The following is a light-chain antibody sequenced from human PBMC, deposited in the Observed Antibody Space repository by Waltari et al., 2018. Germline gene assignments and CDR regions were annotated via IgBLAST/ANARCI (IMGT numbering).Light chain of an antibody. CDR2: KAS. CDR1: QSISSW. CDR3: QQYKRYPYT. Sequence: DIQMTQSPSTLSASVGDRVTITCRASQSISSWLAWYQQQPGKAPKLLIYKASSLESGAPARFSGSGSGTEFTLTISSLQPDDFATYYCQQYKRYPYTFGQGTKVEIK. J-gene: IGKJ2*01. V-gene: IGKV1-5*03.